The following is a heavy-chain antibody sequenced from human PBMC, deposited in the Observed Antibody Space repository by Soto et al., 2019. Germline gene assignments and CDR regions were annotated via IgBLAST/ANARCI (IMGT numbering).Heavy chain of an antibody. D-gene: IGHD3-10*01. V-gene: IGHV2-5*02. J-gene: IGHJ4*02. CDR2: IFWDDDK. Sequence: SGPTLVNPTQTLTLTCTFSGFSLSTNEVGVGWIRQPPGKALEWLALIFWDDDKRYNPSLKSRLTITKDTSKNQVVLTMTNMEPVDTATYYCAHKPTGSRFDYWGQGTLVTAPQ. CDR3: AHKPTGSRFDY. CDR1: GFSLSTNEVG.